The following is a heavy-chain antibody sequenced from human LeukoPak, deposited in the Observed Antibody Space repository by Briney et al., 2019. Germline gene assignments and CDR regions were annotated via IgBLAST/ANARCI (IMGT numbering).Heavy chain of an antibody. V-gene: IGHV1-18*01. J-gene: IGHJ4*02. CDR1: GYTFTSYG. CDR3: ARDKGSEMATTEGYYYWDY. D-gene: IGHD5-24*01. Sequence: ASVKVSCKASGYTFTSYGISWVRQAPGQGLEWMGWISAYNGNTNYAQKLQGRVTMTTDTSTSTAYMELRSLRSEDTAVYYCARDKGSEMATTEGYYYWDYWGQGTLVTVSS. CDR2: ISAYNGNT.